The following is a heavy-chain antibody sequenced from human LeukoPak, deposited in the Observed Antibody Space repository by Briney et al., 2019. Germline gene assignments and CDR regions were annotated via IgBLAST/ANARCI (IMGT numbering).Heavy chain of an antibody. CDR1: GFTFSSYSMN. J-gene: IGHJ4*02. Sequence: GSLRLSCAASGFTFSSYSMNWVRQAPGKGLEWIGSVYYSGSTYYNPSLKSRVTISVDTSKNQFSLKLSSVTAADTAVYYCASILSGGDRELDYWGQGTLVTVSS. D-gene: IGHD3-10*02. CDR2: VYYSGST. V-gene: IGHV4-59*05. CDR3: ASILSGGDRELDY.